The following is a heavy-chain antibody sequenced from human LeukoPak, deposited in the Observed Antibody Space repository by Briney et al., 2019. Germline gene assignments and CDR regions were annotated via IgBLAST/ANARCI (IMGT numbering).Heavy chain of an antibody. V-gene: IGHV3-9*01. CDR3: AKGPYCSSTSCYTGYFDY. CDR1: GFTFGDYA. J-gene: IGHJ4*02. Sequence: GGSLRLSCAASGFTFGDYAMPWVRQAPGKGLEWVSGISWNSGSIGYADSVKGRFTISRDNAKNSLYLQMNSLRAEDTALYYCAKGPYCSSTSCYTGYFDYWGQGTLVTVSS. D-gene: IGHD2-2*02. CDR2: ISWNSGSI.